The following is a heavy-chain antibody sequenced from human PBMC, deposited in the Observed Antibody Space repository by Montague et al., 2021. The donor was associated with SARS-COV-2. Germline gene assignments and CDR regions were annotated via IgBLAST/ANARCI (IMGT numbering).Heavy chain of an antibody. V-gene: IGHV4-4*02. CDR1: GGSISSSNW. Sequence: SETLSLTCTVSGGSISSSNWWSWVRQPPGKGLERIGEIYHSGSTNYNPSLQSWFTISVDKSKNQFSLRLSSVTAADTAVYYCARSSILGAHRLDDWGQGTLVTVYS. CDR3: ARSSILGAHRLDD. CDR2: IYHSGST. D-gene: IGHD1-26*01. J-gene: IGHJ4*02.